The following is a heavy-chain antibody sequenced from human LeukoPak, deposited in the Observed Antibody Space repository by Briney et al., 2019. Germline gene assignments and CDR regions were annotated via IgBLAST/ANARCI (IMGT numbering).Heavy chain of an antibody. V-gene: IGHV3-48*03. Sequence: GGSLRLSCAASGFTFSTYEMNWVRQAPGKGLEWVSYISSSGSTIYYADPVKGRFTISRDNAKNSLYLQMHSLRAEDTAVYYCARDQVGLTSVVFDYWGQGTLVTVSS. D-gene: IGHD2-15*01. CDR1: GFTFSTYE. CDR3: ARDQVGLTSVVFDY. CDR2: ISSSGSTI. J-gene: IGHJ4*02.